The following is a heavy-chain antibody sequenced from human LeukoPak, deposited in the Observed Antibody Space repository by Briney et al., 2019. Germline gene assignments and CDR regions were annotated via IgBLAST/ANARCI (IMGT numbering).Heavy chain of an antibody. J-gene: IGHJ5*02. CDR3: ARDHLQVWFGDPRGPKSNWFDP. CDR1: GYSISSGYY. D-gene: IGHD3-10*01. CDR2: IYHSGST. V-gene: IGHV4-38-2*02. Sequence: SETLSLTCAVSGYSISSGYYWGWIRQPPGKGLEWIGSIYHSGSTYYNPSLKSRVTISVDTSKNQFSLKLRSVTAADTAVYYCARDHLQVWFGDPRGPKSNWFDPWGQGTLVTVSS.